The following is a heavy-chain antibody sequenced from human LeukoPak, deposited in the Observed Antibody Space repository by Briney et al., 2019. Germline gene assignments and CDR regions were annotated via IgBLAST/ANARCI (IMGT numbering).Heavy chain of an antibody. D-gene: IGHD3-22*01. CDR3: ARGDSSGYYAPFDY. CDR1: GGSFSGYY. J-gene: IGHJ4*02. CDR2: INHSGST. V-gene: IGHV4-34*01. Sequence: SETLSFTCAVYGGSFSGYYWSWIRQPPGKGLEWIGEINHSGSTNYNPSLKSRVTISVDTSKNQFSLKLSSVTAADTAVYYCARGDSSGYYAPFDYWGQGTLVTVSS.